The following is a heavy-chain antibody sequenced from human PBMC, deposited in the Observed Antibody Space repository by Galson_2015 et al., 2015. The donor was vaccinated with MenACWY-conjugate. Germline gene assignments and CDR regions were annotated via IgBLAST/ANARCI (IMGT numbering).Heavy chain of an antibody. J-gene: IGHJ6*03. V-gene: IGHV3-48*03. CDR1: GFTFTGYE. CDR3: ARVGTWIYQYFYYMDV. CDR2: ISKSGSPI. D-gene: IGHD5-12*01. Sequence: SLRLSCAASGFTFTGYEFNWVRQAPGKGLEWLSYISKSGSPIYYADSVKGRFTISRDNIKKSLFLEMNSLRAGDTGVYYCARVGTWIYQYFYYMDVWGKGTTVTVSS.